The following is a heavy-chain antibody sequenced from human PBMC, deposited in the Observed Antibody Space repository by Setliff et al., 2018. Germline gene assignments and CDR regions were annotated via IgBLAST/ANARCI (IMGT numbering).Heavy chain of an antibody. V-gene: IGHV4-4*07. CDR3: ARLSEFQYIDV. CDR1: RGPINSHY. CDR2: IYADGST. Sequence: PSETLSLTCTVSRGPINSHYWSWIRQPAGKGLEWIGRIYADGSTNYNPSLKSRVTMSVDTSKNQFSLKLSSVTAADTAVYYCARLSEFQYIDVWGKGTTVTVSS. J-gene: IGHJ6*03.